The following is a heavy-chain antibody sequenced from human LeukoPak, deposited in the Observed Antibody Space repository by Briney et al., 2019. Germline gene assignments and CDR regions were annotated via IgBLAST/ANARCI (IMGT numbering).Heavy chain of an antibody. CDR2: IYTSGST. CDR3: ATKGNYGPFDY. D-gene: IGHD1-7*01. CDR1: GGSISSYY. V-gene: IGHV4-4*07. Sequence: SETLSLTCTVSGGSISSYYLSWIRQPAGKGLEWIGRIYTSGSTNYNLSLKSRVTMSVDTSKNQFSLKLSSVTAADTAVYYCATKGNYGPFDYWGQGNLVTVSS. J-gene: IGHJ4*02.